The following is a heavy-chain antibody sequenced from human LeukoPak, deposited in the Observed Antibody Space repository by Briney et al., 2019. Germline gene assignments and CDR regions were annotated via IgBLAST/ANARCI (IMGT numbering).Heavy chain of an antibody. D-gene: IGHD3-22*01. CDR2: INPNSGGT. CDR3: ARDHPPTYYYDSSGYRDYYYMDV. CDR1: GYTFTGYY. J-gene: IGHJ6*03. Sequence: ASVEVSCKASGYTFTGYYMHWVRQAPGQGLEWMGWINPNSGGTDYAQKFQGRVTMTRDTSISTAYMELSRLRSDDTAVYYCARDHPPTYYYDSSGYRDYYYMDVWGKGTTVTISS. V-gene: IGHV1-2*02.